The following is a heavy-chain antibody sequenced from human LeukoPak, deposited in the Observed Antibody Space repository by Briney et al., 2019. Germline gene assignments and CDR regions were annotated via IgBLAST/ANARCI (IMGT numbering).Heavy chain of an antibody. Sequence: SETLSLTCTVSGYSISSGYYWAWIRQPPGKGLEWIGSIYHSGGTYNNPSLKSRLTMSVDTSKNQFSLKLTSVTAVDTVVYYCARGGGNGGGWVGHYYYMDVWGKGTTVTVSS. CDR1: GYSISSGYY. J-gene: IGHJ6*03. CDR3: ARGGGNGGGWVGHYYYMDV. CDR2: IYHSGGT. V-gene: IGHV4-38-2*02. D-gene: IGHD4-23*01.